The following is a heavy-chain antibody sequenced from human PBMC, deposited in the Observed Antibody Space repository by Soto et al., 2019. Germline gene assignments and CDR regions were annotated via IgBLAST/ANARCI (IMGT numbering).Heavy chain of an antibody. D-gene: IGHD1-7*01. V-gene: IGHV3-9*01. Sequence: EVQLVESGGGLVQPGRSLRLSCAASGFTFDDYAMHWVRQAPGKGLEWVSGISWNSGSIGYADSVKGRFTISRDNAKNSLYLQMYSLRAEDTALYYCAKGGYNWNSYLHYWGQGTLVTVSS. CDR1: GFTFDDYA. J-gene: IGHJ4*02. CDR3: AKGGYNWNSYLHY. CDR2: ISWNSGSI.